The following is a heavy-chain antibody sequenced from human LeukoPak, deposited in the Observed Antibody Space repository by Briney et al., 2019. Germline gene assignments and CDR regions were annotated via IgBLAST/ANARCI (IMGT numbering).Heavy chain of an antibody. V-gene: IGHV3-23*01. D-gene: IGHD3-22*01. J-gene: IGHJ4*02. CDR1: GFTFSSYA. CDR2: ISGSGGST. CDR3: ARESGYYDSSGYYVY. Sequence: GGSLRLSCAASGFTFSSYAMSWVRQAPGKGLEWVSAISGSGGSTYHADSVKGRFTISRDNSKNTLYLQMNSLRAEDTAVYYCARESGYYDSSGYYVYWGQGTLVTVSS.